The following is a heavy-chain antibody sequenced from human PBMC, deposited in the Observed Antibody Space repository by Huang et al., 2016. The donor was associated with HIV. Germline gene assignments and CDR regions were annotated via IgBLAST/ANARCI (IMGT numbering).Heavy chain of an antibody. CDR3: AKGNPLSITMIGHD. CDR1: GFTFSSYG. J-gene: IGHJ4*02. V-gene: IGHV3-30*18. CDR2: LSYDGSNN. Sequence: QVKLVESGGGVVQPGRSLRLSCAASGFTFSSYGMHWVRQAPGKGLEWVALLSYDGSNNYYEESVKGRFTISRDNSKNTLYLQMNSLRAEDTAVYYCAKGNPLSITMIGHDWGQGTLVTVSS. D-gene: IGHD3-10*02.